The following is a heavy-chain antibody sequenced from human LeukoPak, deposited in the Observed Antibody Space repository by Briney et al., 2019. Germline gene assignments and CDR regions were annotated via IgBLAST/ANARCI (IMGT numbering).Heavy chain of an antibody. V-gene: IGHV3-30-3*01. CDR3: ARVLGPYDSSGYRRSWCDP. Sequence: GGSLRLSCAASGFTFSSYAMHWVRQAPGKGLEWVAVVSYDGSNKYYADSVKGRFTISRDNSKNTLYLQMNSLSAEDTAVYYCARVLGPYDSSGYRRSWCDPWGQGTLVTASS. CDR2: VSYDGSNK. CDR1: GFTFSSYA. J-gene: IGHJ5*02. D-gene: IGHD3-22*01.